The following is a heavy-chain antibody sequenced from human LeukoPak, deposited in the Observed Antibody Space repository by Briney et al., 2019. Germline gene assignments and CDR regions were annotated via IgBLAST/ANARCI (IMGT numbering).Heavy chain of an antibody. J-gene: IGHJ4*02. CDR3: ARDSGGTYYDFWSGYYKWGYFDY. Sequence: PGGSLRLSCAASGFTFSSYWMSWVRQAPGKGLEWVANIKQDGSEKYYVDSVKGRFTISRDNAKNSLYLQMNSLRAEDTAVYSCARDSGGTYYDFWSGYYKWGYFDYWGQGTLVTVPS. D-gene: IGHD3-3*01. CDR1: GFTFSSYW. CDR2: IKQDGSEK. V-gene: IGHV3-7*01.